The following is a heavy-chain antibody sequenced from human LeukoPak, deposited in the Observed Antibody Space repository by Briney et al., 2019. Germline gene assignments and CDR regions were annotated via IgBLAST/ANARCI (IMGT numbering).Heavy chain of an antibody. J-gene: IGHJ4*01. CDR1: GGSFSGYY. CDR2: INHSGST. CDR3: ASRYYYDSSGYYGHFDY. Sequence: SETLSLTCAVYGGSFSGYYWSWIRQPPGKGLEWIGEINHSGSTNYNPSLKSRVTISVDTSKNQFSLKLSSVTAADTAVYYCASRYYYDSSGYYGHFDYLGHGTLVT. D-gene: IGHD3-22*01. V-gene: IGHV4-34*01.